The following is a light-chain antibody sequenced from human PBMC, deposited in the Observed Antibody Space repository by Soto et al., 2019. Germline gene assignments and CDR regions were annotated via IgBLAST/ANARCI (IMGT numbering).Light chain of an antibody. CDR2: GAS. CDR1: QSVSSN. CDR3: QQYNNWPLYT. V-gene: IGKV3-15*01. Sequence: EIVMTQSPATLSVSPGERATLSCRASQSVSSNLAWYQQKPGQAPRLLIYGASTRATGIPARFSGSGSGTEFTHTIISVQSEDFAVYYCQQYNNWPLYTFGQGTKLEIK. J-gene: IGKJ2*01.